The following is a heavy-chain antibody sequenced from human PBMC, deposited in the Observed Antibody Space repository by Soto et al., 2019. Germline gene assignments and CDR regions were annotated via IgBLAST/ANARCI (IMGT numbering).Heavy chain of an antibody. V-gene: IGHV5-51*01. CDR3: ARQLSHICDS. J-gene: IGHJ4*02. CDR2: IKPGTSDI. D-gene: IGHD3-3*02. CDR1: GYKFGSAW. Sequence: GGSLKIYCKGVGYKFGSAWIGWVRQMPGKGLEWMGIIKPGTSDIRYSPSCRGHVTISADEAVSTAYLQWSSLKASDTAMYYCARQLSHICDSWGQGTLVTVSS.